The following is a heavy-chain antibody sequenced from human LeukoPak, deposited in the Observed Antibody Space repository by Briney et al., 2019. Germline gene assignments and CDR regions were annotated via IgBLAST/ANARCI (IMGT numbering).Heavy chain of an antibody. CDR3: ARESRDGYNYKGGEFDY. Sequence: ASVKVSCKASGYTFTSYYMHWVRQAPGQGLEWMGWISAYNGNTNYAQKLQGRVTMTTDTSTSTAYMKLRSLRSDDTAVYYCARESRDGYNYKGGEFDYWGQGTLVTVSS. CDR1: GYTFTSYY. J-gene: IGHJ4*02. V-gene: IGHV1-18*04. D-gene: IGHD5-24*01. CDR2: ISAYNGNT.